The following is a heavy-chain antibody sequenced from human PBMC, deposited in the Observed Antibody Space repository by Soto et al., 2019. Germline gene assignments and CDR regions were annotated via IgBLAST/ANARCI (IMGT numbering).Heavy chain of an antibody. CDR3: AGAQGLVEMATIVLRGGNYFDY. CDR2: IYYSGST. CDR1: GGSVSSGSYY. J-gene: IGHJ4*02. Sequence: QVQLQESGPGLVKPSETLSLTCTVSGGSVSSGSYYWSWIRQPPGKGLEWIGYIYYSGSTNYNPSLKSRVTISVDTAKNQFSLKLSSVTAADPAVYYWAGAQGLVEMATIVLRGGNYFDYWGQGTLVTVSS. V-gene: IGHV4-61*01. D-gene: IGHD5-12*01.